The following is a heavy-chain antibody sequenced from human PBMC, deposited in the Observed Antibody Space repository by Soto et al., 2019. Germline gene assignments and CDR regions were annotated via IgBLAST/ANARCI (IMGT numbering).Heavy chain of an antibody. D-gene: IGHD3-9*01. J-gene: IGHJ4*02. V-gene: IGHV4-4*07. Sequence: QVQLQESGPGVVKASETLSLTCTVSGRSMSGYYWSWIRQPAGERLEWIGRIYTSGTTDFNPSLKGRVTMSVDTSKNQFSLKLTSVTAADTALYYCAREDYYDTGYYVVWGQGTHVTVSS. CDR3: AREDYYDTGYYVV. CDR1: GRSMSGYY. CDR2: IYTSGTT.